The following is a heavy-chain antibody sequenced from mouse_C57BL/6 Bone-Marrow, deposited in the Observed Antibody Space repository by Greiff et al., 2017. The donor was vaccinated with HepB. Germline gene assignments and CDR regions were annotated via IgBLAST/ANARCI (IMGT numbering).Heavy chain of an antibody. CDR1: GFTFSDYG. V-gene: IGHV5-15*01. J-gene: IGHJ1*03. Sequence: DVHLVESGGGLVQPGGSLKLSCAASGFTFSDYGMAWVRQAPRKGPEWVAFISNLAYSIYYADTVTGRFTISRENAKNTLYLEMSSLRSEDTAMYYCARWEYFDVWGTGTTVTVSS. D-gene: IGHD4-1*01. CDR3: ARWEYFDV. CDR2: ISNLAYSI.